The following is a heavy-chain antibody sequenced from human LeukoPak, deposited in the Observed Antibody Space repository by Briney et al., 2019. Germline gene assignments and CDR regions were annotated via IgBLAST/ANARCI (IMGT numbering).Heavy chain of an antibody. D-gene: IGHD4-17*01. J-gene: IGHJ4*02. V-gene: IGHV3-74*01. CDR1: GFTFSSYW. Sequence: GGSLRLSCAASGFTFSSYWMHWVRQAPGKGLVWVSCIYSDGSSTSYAGSVKGRFTISRDNARNTLYLQMNSLRAEDTAVYYCARGGDAVTLDYWGQGTLVTAS. CDR2: IYSDGSST. CDR3: ARGGDAVTLDY.